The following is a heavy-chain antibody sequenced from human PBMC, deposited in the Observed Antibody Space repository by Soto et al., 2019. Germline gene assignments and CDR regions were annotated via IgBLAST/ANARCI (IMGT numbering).Heavy chain of an antibody. D-gene: IGHD5-12*01. J-gene: IGHJ4*02. Sequence: PLEILSLTCAVYGGSFSGYYWSWIRQPPGKGLEWIGEINHSGSTNYNPSLKSRVTISVDTSKNQFSLKLSSVTAADTAVYYCARLRSGYSGYVLADYWGQGTLVTSPQ. CDR1: GGSFSGYY. CDR3: ARLRSGYSGYVLADY. CDR2: INHSGST. V-gene: IGHV4-34*01.